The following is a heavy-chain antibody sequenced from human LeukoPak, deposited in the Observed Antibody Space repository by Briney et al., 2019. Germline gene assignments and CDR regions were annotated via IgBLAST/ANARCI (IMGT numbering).Heavy chain of an antibody. Sequence: GGSLRLSCAASGFTFSSYAMSWVRQAPGKGLEWVSAISGSGGSTYYADSVKGRFTISRDNSKNTLYLQMNSPRAEDTAVYYCAKLGNSGWLSQEWYFDYWGEGTLVTVSS. CDR1: GFTFSSYA. CDR2: ISGSGGST. CDR3: AKLGNSGWLSQEWYFDY. V-gene: IGHV3-23*01. J-gene: IGHJ4*02. D-gene: IGHD6-19*01.